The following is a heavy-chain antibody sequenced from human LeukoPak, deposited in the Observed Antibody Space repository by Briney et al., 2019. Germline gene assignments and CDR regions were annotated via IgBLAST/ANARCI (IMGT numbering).Heavy chain of an antibody. CDR1: GYTFTSYY. J-gene: IGHJ3*02. D-gene: IGHD2/OR15-2a*01. Sequence: ASVKVSCKASGYTFTSYYMHWVRQAPGQGLEWMGWINPNSGGTNYAQKFQGRVTMTRDTSISTAYMELSRLRSDDTAVYYCARDLSRKNAFDIWGQGTMVTVSS. CDR2: INPNSGGT. V-gene: IGHV1-2*02. CDR3: ARDLSRKNAFDI.